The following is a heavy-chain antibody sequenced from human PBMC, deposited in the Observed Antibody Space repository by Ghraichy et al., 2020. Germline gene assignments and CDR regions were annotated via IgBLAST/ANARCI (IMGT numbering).Heavy chain of an antibody. CDR2: IKTDGSTT. D-gene: IGHD3-10*01. J-gene: IGHJ4*02. Sequence: GSLRLSCAASGLTFSSYWMHWVRQAPGKGLEWVSHIKTDGSTTNYADSVRGRFTISRDNAKNTLYLQMNSLRADDTAVYYCSTSPRAYRGNYWGQGTLVTVSS. CDR3: STSPRAYRGNY. V-gene: IGHV3-74*01. CDR1: GLTFSSYW.